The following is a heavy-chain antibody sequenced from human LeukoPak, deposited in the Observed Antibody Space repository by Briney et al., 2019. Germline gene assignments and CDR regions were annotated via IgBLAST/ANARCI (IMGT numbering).Heavy chain of an antibody. CDR1: GYTFTSYY. CDR3: ARDKYDYGADDAFDI. D-gene: IGHD4-17*01. CDR2: INPSGGST. Sequence: ASVKVSCKASGYTFTSYYMHWVRQAPGQGLEWMGIINPSGGSTSYAQKFQGRVTMTRDTSTSTVYMELSSLRSEDTAVYYCARDKYDYGADDAFDIWGQGTMVTASS. J-gene: IGHJ3*02. V-gene: IGHV1-46*03.